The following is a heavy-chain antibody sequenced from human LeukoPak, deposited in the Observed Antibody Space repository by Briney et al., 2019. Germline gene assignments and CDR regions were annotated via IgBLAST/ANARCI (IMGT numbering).Heavy chain of an antibody. D-gene: IGHD5-12*01. V-gene: IGHV4-39*07. CDR2: IYHSGST. CDR1: GGSISSSSYY. CDR3: ARDPGYSGYRSGGYFDY. Sequence: SETLSLTCTVSGGSISSSSYYWGWIRQPPGKGLEWIGSIYHSGSTYYNPSLKSRVTISVDTSKNQFSLKLSSVTAADTAAYYCARDPGYSGYRSGGYFDYWGQGTLVTVSS. J-gene: IGHJ4*02.